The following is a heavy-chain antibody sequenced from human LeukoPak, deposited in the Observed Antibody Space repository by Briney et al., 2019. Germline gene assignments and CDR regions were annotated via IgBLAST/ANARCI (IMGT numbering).Heavy chain of an antibody. D-gene: IGHD3-3*01. V-gene: IGHV3-21*01. J-gene: IGHJ4*02. CDR3: ARDGPNYYDFWSGNPEWGYLDY. Sequence: PGGSLRLSCAASLFPFSSYSMHWVRQAPGKGLEWVSSISSSSSYIYYADSVKGRFTISRDNAKNSLYLQMNSLRAEDTAVYYCARDGPNYYDFWSGNPEWGYLDYWGQGTLVTVSS. CDR2: ISSSSSYI. CDR1: LFPFSSYS.